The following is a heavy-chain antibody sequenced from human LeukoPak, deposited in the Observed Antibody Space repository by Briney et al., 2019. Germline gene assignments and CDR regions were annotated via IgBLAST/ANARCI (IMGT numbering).Heavy chain of an antibody. CDR3: AKGIGVAGRGFDY. Sequence: GGSLRLSCAASGFTFSDYYMSWVRQAPGKGLEWVSGISGSGGSTFYADSVKGRFTVSRDNSKNTLYLQMNSLRAEDTAIYYCAKGIGVAGRGFDYWGQGTLVTVSS. CDR1: GFTFSDYY. V-gene: IGHV3-23*01. D-gene: IGHD6-19*01. J-gene: IGHJ4*02. CDR2: ISGSGGST.